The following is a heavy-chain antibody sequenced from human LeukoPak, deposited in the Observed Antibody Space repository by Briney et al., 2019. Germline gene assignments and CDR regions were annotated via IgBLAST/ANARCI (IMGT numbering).Heavy chain of an antibody. CDR2: ISFSGST. CDR3: AREAYDGSGHRYFRN. V-gene: IGHV4-31*03. CDR1: GGSISGGGYF. D-gene: IGHD3-22*01. J-gene: IGHJ1*01. Sequence: SETLSLTCTVSGGSISGGGYFWSWIRHHPGQGLEWIGYISFSGSTYYSPSLESRVSISVDTSNKQFSLRLTSVTAADTAVYFCAREAYDGSGHRYFRNWGQGTLVTVSS.